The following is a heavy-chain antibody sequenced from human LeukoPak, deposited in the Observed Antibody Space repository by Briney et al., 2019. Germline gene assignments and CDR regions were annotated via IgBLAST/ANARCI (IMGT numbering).Heavy chain of an antibody. V-gene: IGHV1-18*01. D-gene: IGHD3-22*01. CDR1: GHTFTSYG. Sequence: ASVKVSCKASGHTFTSYGITWVRQAPGQGLEWMGWISAYNGNTNYAQKLQGRVTMTTDTSTSTAYVELRSLRSDDTAVYYCARNYYDSSGYYYFDYWGQGTLVTVSS. CDR2: ISAYNGNT. CDR3: ARNYYDSSGYYYFDY. J-gene: IGHJ4*02.